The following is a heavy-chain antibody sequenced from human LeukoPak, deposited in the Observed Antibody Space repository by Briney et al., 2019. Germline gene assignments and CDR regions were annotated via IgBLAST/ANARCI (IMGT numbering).Heavy chain of an antibody. J-gene: IGHJ5*01. Sequence: GGSLRLSCEASGFAFSFFAMSWLRQAPGKGLEWVSTINANSGTRSYAASVRGRFTISRDNSKNTLCLQLNTLRADDTAVYYCAKPISGGLAVTADWFAPWGQGTLVAVSS. CDR2: INANSGTR. D-gene: IGHD6-19*01. V-gene: IGHV3-23*01. CDR3: AKPISGGLAVTADWFAP. CDR1: GFAFSFFA.